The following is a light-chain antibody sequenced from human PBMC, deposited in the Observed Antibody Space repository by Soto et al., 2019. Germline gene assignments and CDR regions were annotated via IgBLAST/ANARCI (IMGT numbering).Light chain of an antibody. Sequence: AIQMTQSPSSLYASVGDRVTITCRASQGIRTELGWYQQKPGKAPRLLIYGASTLQGGVPSRFSGSGSGTEFTLTISSLQPEDFASYYCLQDNSYPRTFGQGTKVEIK. V-gene: IGKV1-6*01. CDR1: QGIRTE. J-gene: IGKJ1*01. CDR2: GAS. CDR3: LQDNSYPRT.